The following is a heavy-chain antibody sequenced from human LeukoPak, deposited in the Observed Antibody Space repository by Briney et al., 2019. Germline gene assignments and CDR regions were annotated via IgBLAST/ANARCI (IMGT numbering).Heavy chain of an antibody. D-gene: IGHD6-13*01. Sequence: GGSLRLSCAASGFTFSSYGMHWVRQAPGKGLEWVAVIWYDGSNKYYADSVKGRFTISRDNSKNTLYLQMNSLRAEDTAVYYCAREGSAAANGEPLGAFDIWGQGTMVTVSS. CDR2: IWYDGSNK. CDR1: GFTFSSYG. V-gene: IGHV3-33*01. J-gene: IGHJ3*02. CDR3: AREGSAAANGEPLGAFDI.